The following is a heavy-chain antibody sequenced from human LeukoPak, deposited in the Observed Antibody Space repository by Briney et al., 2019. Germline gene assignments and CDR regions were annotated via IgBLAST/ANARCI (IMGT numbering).Heavy chain of an antibody. J-gene: IGHJ3*01. CDR2: ISSDSNYI. Sequence: GGSLRLSCAASGFASRFTFTNYVMNWVRRAPGKGLEWVSYISSDSNYIYYADSVKGRFTISRDNAKNSLYLQMKSLRVEDTAVYYCARDFAFNVWGQGTMVTVSS. CDR1: GFASRFTFTNYV. CDR3: ARDFAFNV. V-gene: IGHV3-21*06.